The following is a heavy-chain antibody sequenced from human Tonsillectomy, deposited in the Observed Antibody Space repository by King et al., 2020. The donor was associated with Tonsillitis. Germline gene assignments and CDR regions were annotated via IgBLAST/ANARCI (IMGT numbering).Heavy chain of an antibody. CDR2: IYYSGST. CDR3: ARLTAPYYYDSSGYAFDI. CDR1: GGSISSSSYY. V-gene: IGHV4-39*07. Sequence: QLQESGPGLVKPSETLSLTCTVSGGSISSSSYYWGWIRQPPGKGLEWIGSIYYSGSTYYNPSLKSRVTISVDTSKNQFSLKLSSVTAADTAVYYGARLTAPYYYDSSGYAFDIWGQGTMVTVSS. J-gene: IGHJ3*02. D-gene: IGHD3-22*01.